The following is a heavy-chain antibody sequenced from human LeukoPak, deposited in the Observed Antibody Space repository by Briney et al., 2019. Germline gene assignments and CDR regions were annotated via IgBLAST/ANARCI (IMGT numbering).Heavy chain of an antibody. CDR1: GFTFSISA. J-gene: IGHJ4*02. Sequence: GGSLRLSCAASGFTFSISAMSWVRQAPGKGLEWVSGISDSGGSTFYADSVKGRFTISRDNSKNTLYLQMNSLRAEDTAVYYCASEGTTGTTWGPDYWGQGTLVTVSS. CDR3: ASEGTTGTTWGPDY. V-gene: IGHV3-23*01. CDR2: ISDSGGST. D-gene: IGHD1-1*01.